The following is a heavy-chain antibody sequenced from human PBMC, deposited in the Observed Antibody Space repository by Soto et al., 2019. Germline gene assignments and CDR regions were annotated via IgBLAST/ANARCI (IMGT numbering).Heavy chain of an antibody. CDR1: GYIFANDW. D-gene: IGHD6-6*01. Sequence: LKISCKGSGYIFANDWIASVRQMPWKGLEWMGIIFPGDSDTRYSPSFQGQVTISADKSINTAYLQWSSLKASDTAVYYCARRVAAHPYFDFWGQGALVTVSS. CDR2: IFPGDSDT. J-gene: IGHJ4*02. V-gene: IGHV5-51*01. CDR3: ARRVAAHPYFDF.